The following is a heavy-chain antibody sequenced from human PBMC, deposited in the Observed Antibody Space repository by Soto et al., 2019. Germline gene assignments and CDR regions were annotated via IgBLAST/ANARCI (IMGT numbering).Heavy chain of an antibody. CDR1: GYSFTKYW. CDR3: ARRGDSSGYMDY. J-gene: IGHJ4*02. Sequence: GESLKLSCKGSGYSFTKYWISWVRQMPGKGLEWMGIIYPGDSDTRYSPSFQGQVTISADKSLSTAYLQWSSLKASDTAIYYCARRGDSSGYMDYWGQGILVTSPQ. CDR2: IYPGDSDT. D-gene: IGHD3-22*01. V-gene: IGHV5-51*01.